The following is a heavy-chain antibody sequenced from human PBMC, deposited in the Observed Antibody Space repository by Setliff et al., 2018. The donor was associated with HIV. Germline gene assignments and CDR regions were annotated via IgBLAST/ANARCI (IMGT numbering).Heavy chain of an antibody. CDR2: IKQDGSEI. CDR1: GFTFNGYW. V-gene: IGHV3-7*03. D-gene: IGHD3-16*01. J-gene: IGHJ4*02. Sequence: GGSLRLSCAASGFTFNGYWMSWVRQAPGKGLECVAYIKQDGSEIYYVDSVKGRFTISRDNAKNSLYLQMNSLRAEDTGVYYCAWSRDIGGFFDYWGQGTLVTVSS. CDR3: AWSRDIGGFFDY.